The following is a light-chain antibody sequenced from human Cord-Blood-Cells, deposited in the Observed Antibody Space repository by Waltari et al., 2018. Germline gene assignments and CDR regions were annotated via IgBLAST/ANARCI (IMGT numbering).Light chain of an antibody. J-gene: IGKJ1*01. Sequence: DIVMIQSPLSLPVTREEPASIPCRPSQSLLHSNGYNFLDWYLQKPGHSPQLLIYLGSNRASVVPDMFSGSGSGTDFTLKISRVEAEDVGVYYCMQSLQTPTFGQGTKVEIK. CDR3: MQSLQTPT. CDR2: LGS. V-gene: IGKV2-28*01. CDR1: QSLLHSNGYNF.